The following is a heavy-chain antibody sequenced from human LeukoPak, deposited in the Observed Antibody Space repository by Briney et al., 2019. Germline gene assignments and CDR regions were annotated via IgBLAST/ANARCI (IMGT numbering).Heavy chain of an antibody. CDR2: MSGSGGTT. V-gene: IGHV3-23*01. CDR1: GFTFSSYA. J-gene: IGHJ4*02. Sequence: GGSLRLSCAASGFTFSSYAMHWIRQAPGKGLEWVSAMSGSGGTTYYADSVKGRFAISRDNSRNTLYLQMSSLRTEDTALYYCAKVQQLATIYYFDYWGQGSLVTVSS. CDR3: AKVQQLATIYYFDY. D-gene: IGHD6-13*01.